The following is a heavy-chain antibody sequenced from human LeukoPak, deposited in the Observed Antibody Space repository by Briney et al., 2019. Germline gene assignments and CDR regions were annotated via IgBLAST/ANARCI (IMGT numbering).Heavy chain of an antibody. D-gene: IGHD5-24*01. V-gene: IGHV1-24*01. CDR3: ARGLPRRDGYSFDY. CDR2: FDPEDGET. J-gene: IGHJ4*02. CDR1: GYTLTELS. Sequence: GASVKVSCKVSGYTLTELSMHWVRQAPGKGLEWMGGFDPEDGETIYAQKFQGRVTMTEDTSTDTAYMELSSLRSEDTAVYYCARGLPRRDGYSFDYWGQGTLVTVSS.